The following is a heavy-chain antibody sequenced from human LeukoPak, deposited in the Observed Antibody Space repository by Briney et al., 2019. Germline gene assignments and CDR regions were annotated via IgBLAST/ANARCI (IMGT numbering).Heavy chain of an antibody. Sequence: SETLSLTCTVSGGSMSSYYWSWIRQPPGKGLEWIAYVSYSGNDKYNPSLKSRVTMSVDTSKNQFSLKLSSVTAADTAVYYCARGGFDSSGYYYEPPYYFDYWGQGTLVTVSS. J-gene: IGHJ4*02. CDR3: ARGGFDSSGYYYEPPYYFDY. V-gene: IGHV4-59*12. CDR1: GGSMSSYY. CDR2: VSYSGND. D-gene: IGHD3-22*01.